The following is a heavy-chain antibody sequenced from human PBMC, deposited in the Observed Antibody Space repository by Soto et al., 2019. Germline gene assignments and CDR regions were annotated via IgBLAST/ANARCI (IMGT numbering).Heavy chain of an antibody. V-gene: IGHV3-23*01. CDR1: GFTFSSYA. D-gene: IGHD3-22*01. Sequence: EVQLLESGGGLVQPGGSLRLSCAASGFTFSSYAMSWVRQAPGKGLEWVSAISGSGGSTYYADSVKGRFTISRDNSKNTXXLQMNSLRAEDTAVYYCANIRDSSGYYYEVAYFDYWGQGTLVTVSS. CDR3: ANIRDSSGYYYEVAYFDY. J-gene: IGHJ4*02. CDR2: ISGSGGST.